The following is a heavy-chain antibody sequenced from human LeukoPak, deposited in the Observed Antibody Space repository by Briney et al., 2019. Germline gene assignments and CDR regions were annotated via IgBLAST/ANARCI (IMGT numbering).Heavy chain of an antibody. J-gene: IGHJ6*02. D-gene: IGHD2-2*01. CDR2: INHSGST. CDR3: ARGIVVVPAAYYYYYYGMDV. CDR1: GGSFSGYY. Sequence: PSETLSLTCAVYGGSFSGYYWSWIRQPPGKGLEWIGEINHSGSTNYNPSLKSRVTISVDTSKNQFSLKLSSVTAADTAVYYCARGIVVVPAAYYYYYYGMDVWGQGTTVTVSS. V-gene: IGHV4-34*01.